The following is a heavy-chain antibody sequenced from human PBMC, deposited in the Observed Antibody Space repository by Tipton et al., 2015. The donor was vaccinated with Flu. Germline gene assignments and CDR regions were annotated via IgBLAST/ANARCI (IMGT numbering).Heavy chain of an antibody. D-gene: IGHD2-2*01. Sequence: SLRLSCAASGFTFTTYWMNWVRQAPGKGLEWVASIQQDGSETYSVDSVKGRFTISRDSAKNSLYLQMNSLRVEDTAVYYCARGRYCSSTSCRYFDYWGQGTLVTVSS. J-gene: IGHJ4*02. CDR1: GFTFTTYW. V-gene: IGHV3-7*01. CDR3: ARGRYCSSTSCRYFDY. CDR2: IQQDGSET.